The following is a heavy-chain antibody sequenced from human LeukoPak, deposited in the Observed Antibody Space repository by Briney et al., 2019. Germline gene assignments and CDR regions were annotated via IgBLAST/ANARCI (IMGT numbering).Heavy chain of an antibody. CDR1: GFTFSSYA. CDR2: ISGSGGST. CDR3: AKDRGKYCSSTSCYADRFDY. J-gene: IGHJ4*02. V-gene: IGHV3-23*01. D-gene: IGHD2-2*01. Sequence: PGGSLRLSCAASGFTFSSYAMSWVRQAPGKGLEWVSAISGSGGSTYYADSVKGRFTISRDNSKNTLYLQVNSLRAEDTAVYYCAKDRGKYCSSTSCYADRFDYWGQGTLVTVSS.